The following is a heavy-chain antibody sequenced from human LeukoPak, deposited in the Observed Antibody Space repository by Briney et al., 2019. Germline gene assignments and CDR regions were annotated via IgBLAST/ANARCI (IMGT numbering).Heavy chain of an antibody. D-gene: IGHD5-12*01. Sequence: SETLSLTCAVYGGFFSGYYWSWIRQPPGKGLEWIGEINHSGSTNYNPSLKSRVTISVDTSKNQFSLKLSSVTAADTAVYYCARDRRVATMRGAYWFDPWGQGTLVTVSS. CDR2: INHSGST. V-gene: IGHV4-34*01. J-gene: IGHJ5*02. CDR1: GGFFSGYY. CDR3: ARDRRVATMRGAYWFDP.